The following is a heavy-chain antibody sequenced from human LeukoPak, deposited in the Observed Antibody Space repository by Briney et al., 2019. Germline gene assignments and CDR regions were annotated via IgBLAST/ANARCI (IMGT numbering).Heavy chain of an antibody. Sequence: ASVKVSCKASGHSFTGYYMHWVRQAPGQGLEWMGWINPNSGGTNYAQKFQGRVTMTRDTSISTAYMELSRLRSDDTAVYYCARDGPSYGDYVRSAFDIWGQGTMVTVSS. CDR3: ARDGPSYGDYVRSAFDI. CDR2: INPNSGGT. J-gene: IGHJ3*02. CDR1: GHSFTGYY. D-gene: IGHD4-17*01. V-gene: IGHV1-2*02.